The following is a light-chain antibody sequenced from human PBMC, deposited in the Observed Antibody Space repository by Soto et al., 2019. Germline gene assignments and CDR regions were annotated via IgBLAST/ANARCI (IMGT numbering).Light chain of an antibody. J-gene: IGKJ1*01. V-gene: IGKV3-15*01. CDR3: QQYNNWPRT. CDR2: AAS. CDR1: QSISFN. Sequence: EMVVRQCASVLSVXXGXXXXXXXWASQSISFNLAWYQQKPGQAPRLLIYAASTRATGLPARFSGSGSGTEFTLTISSLQSEDFAVYYCQQYNNWPRTFGQGTKVDIK.